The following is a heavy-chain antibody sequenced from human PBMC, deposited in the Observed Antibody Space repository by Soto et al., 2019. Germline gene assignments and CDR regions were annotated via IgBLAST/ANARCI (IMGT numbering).Heavy chain of an antibody. D-gene: IGHD3-10*01. CDR2: IRHHGGT. V-gene: IGHV4-34*02. CDR3: ARGQLVWYGDLTPYHRDMDV. Sequence: QVQLQQWGAGLLRPSETLSLTCAFYGGSFDDFYWSWVRQSPGKGLEWVGEIRHHGGTNYSPSLASRVSISVATSKNQFSLHLRSVTAADTGLYYCARGQLVWYGDLTPYHRDMDVWGQGTTVTVSS. CDR1: GGSFDDFY. J-gene: IGHJ6*02.